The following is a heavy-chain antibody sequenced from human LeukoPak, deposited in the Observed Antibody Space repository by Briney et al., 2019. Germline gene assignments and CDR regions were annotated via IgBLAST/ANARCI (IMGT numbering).Heavy chain of an antibody. CDR2: IGGGDGSI. CDR3: AKGMGLAHYYFYGMDV. J-gene: IGHJ6*02. V-gene: IGHV3-23*01. D-gene: IGHD6-19*01. Sequence: GRSLRLSCAASGFTFSNYGMHWVRQAPGKGLEWVSVIGGGDGSIYYADSVKGRFTISRDNSKNTLYLQMTSLRAEDAAIYYCAKGMGLAHYYFYGMDVWGQGTTVTVSS. CDR1: GFTFSNYG.